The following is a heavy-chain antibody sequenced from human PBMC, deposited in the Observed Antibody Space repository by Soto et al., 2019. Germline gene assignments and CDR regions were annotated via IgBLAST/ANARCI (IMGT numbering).Heavy chain of an antibody. V-gene: IGHV3-53*01. CDR3: ATAPGGGGY. CDR1: GFTVSNNY. CDR2: IYSGGYT. J-gene: IGHJ4*02. Sequence: EVQLVESGGGLIQPGGSLRLSCAVSGFTVSNNYMSWVRQAPGKGLEGVSVIYSGGYTAYGDSVKGRFTISRDNSNIKLNLQINGRGADDKSCIYGATAPGGGGYWGQGTLVTVSS. D-gene: IGHD3-10*01.